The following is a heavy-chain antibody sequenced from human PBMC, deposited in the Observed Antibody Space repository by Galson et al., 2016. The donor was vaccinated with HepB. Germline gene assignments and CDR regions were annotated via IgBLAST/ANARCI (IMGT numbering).Heavy chain of an antibody. CDR3: ARDLTAAAGPTD. CDR1: GYTFTNYY. CDR2: INPSGGST. V-gene: IGHV1-46*01. Sequence: SVKVSCKASGYTFTNYYMHWVRQAPGQGLEWMGIINPSGGSTIYAQKFQGRVTMTSDTSTSTVYMELSSLRSEDTAMYYCARDLTAAAGPTDWGQGTLVTVSS. J-gene: IGHJ4*02. D-gene: IGHD6-13*01.